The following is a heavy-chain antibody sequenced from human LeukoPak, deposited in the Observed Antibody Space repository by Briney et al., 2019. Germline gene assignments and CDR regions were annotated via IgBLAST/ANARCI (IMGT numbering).Heavy chain of an antibody. J-gene: IGHJ4*02. CDR3: ATLRGGTYYTFDY. Sequence: GGSLRLSCTASGFTFGDYALSWVRQAPGKGLEWVGFIRRNTHGGTTEYAASVKGRFTISRDDSKSIAYLQMNSLKTEDTSVYYCATLRGGTYYTFDYWGQGTLVTVSS. V-gene: IGHV3-49*04. CDR1: GFTFGDYA. CDR2: IRRNTHGGTT. D-gene: IGHD1-26*01.